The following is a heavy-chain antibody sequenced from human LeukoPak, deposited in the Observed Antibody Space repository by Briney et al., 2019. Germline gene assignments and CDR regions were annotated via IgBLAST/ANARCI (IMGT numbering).Heavy chain of an antibody. Sequence: GGSLRLSCAASGFTFSSYAMSWVSQAPGKGLEWVSAISDSGGSTNYADSVKGRFTISRDNSKNTLYLQMNSLRAEDTAVYYCAKRRSSTWYYFDYWGQGTLVTVSS. J-gene: IGHJ4*02. V-gene: IGHV3-23*01. CDR3: AKRRSSTWYYFDY. CDR1: GFTFSSYA. CDR2: ISDSGGST. D-gene: IGHD6-13*01.